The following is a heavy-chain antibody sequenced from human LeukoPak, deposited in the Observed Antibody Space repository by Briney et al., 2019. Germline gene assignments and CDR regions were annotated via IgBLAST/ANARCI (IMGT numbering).Heavy chain of an antibody. D-gene: IGHD2-2*02. CDR1: GGSFSGYY. CDR3: ARGDIVVVPAAIRPTNYYGMDV. CDR2: INHSGST. Sequence: SETLSLTCAVYGGSFSGYYWSWIRQPPGKGLKWIGEINHSGSTNYNPSLKSRVTISVDTSKNQFSLKLSSVTAADTAVYYCARGDIVVVPAAIRPTNYYGMDVWGQGTTVTVSS. J-gene: IGHJ6*02. V-gene: IGHV4-34*01.